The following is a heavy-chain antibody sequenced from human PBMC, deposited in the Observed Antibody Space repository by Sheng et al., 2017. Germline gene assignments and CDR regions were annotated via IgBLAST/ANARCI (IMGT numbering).Heavy chain of an antibody. J-gene: IGHJ4*02. Sequence: EVQLLESGGDLVQPGGSLRLSCAASGFTCSNCDINWVRQVPGKGLEWVSGITGXGEDSHYADSVKGRFTISRDNSKNIIYLQMNSLRVEDTAVYYCAKLNWFEGGRGDRGYWGQG. CDR3: AKLNWFEGGRGDRGY. V-gene: IGHV3-23*01. CDR2: ITGXGEDS. CDR1: GFTCSNCD. D-gene: IGHD3-10*01.